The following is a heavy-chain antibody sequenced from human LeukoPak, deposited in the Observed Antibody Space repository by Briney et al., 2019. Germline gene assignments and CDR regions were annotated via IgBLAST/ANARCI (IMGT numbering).Heavy chain of an antibody. CDR3: ARQEVGYSYGRYNYFDY. CDR2: ISPGDSDT. J-gene: IGHJ4*02. CDR1: GSRFTSYW. Sequence: GAPLKISCKGSGSRFTSYWIGWVRQMPGKGLGWLGIISPGDSDTSYSTSFQGQVTISAAKSIRTAYLQWSSLKASDTSMYYCARQEVGYSYGRYNYFDYWGQGTLVTVSS. D-gene: IGHD5-18*01. V-gene: IGHV5-51*01.